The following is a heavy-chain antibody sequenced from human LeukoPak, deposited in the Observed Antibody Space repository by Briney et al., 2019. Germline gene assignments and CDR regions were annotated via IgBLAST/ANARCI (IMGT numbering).Heavy chain of an antibody. CDR1: GGTFSSYA. V-gene: IGHV1-18*01. D-gene: IGHD4-17*01. Sequence: GASVKVSCKASGGTFSSYAFTWVRQAPGQGLEWMGWISAYNGNTNYAQRLQGRVTMTTDTSTSTAYMELRSLRSDDTAMYYCARGEGGGFDPWGQGTLVTVSS. CDR2: ISAYNGNT. CDR3: ARGEGGGFDP. J-gene: IGHJ5*02.